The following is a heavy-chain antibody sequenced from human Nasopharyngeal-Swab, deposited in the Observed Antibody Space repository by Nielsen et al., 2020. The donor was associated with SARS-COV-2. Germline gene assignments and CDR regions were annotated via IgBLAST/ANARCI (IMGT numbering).Heavy chain of an antibody. CDR1: GGSISSSHW. V-gene: IGHV4-4*02. D-gene: IGHD3-3*01. CDR2: IFYSGST. CDR3: TRSQFWSGSDY. J-gene: IGHJ4*02. Sequence: SETLSLTCAVSGGSISSSHWWNWVRQSPGKGLEWIGYIFYSGSTNYNPSLKSRVTISVDMSKNQLSLKLRSVTAADTAVYYCTRSQFWSGSDYWGQGTLVTVSS.